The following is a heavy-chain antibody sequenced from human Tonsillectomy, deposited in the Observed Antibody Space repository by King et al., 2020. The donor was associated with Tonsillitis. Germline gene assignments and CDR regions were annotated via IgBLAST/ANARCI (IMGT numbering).Heavy chain of an antibody. D-gene: IGHD6-13*01. CDR2: ISWNSDSI. Sequence: VQLVESGGGLVQPGRSLRLSCAASRFTFDDYAIHWGRQAPGKGLEWVSGISWNSDSIDYWDSVKGRFTISRDNAKNALYLQMNSLRGEDTALYYCAKDIGAEAGGWFDPWGQGTLVTVSS. CDR1: RFTFDDYA. V-gene: IGHV3-9*01. J-gene: IGHJ5*02. CDR3: AKDIGAEAGGWFDP.